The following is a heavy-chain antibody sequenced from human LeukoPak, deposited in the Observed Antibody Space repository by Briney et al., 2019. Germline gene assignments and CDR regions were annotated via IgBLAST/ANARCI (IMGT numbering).Heavy chain of an antibody. J-gene: IGHJ4*02. CDR1: GFTFSNTW. D-gene: IGHD1-26*01. CDR3: VRDQSGSLDY. CDR2: INKDGSTK. Sequence: PGGSLRLSCAASGFTFSNTWMAWVRQAPGKGLEWVANINKDGSTKHYVDSVKGRFTISRDNDKKSLYLQMNSLRAEDTAVYYCVRDQSGSLDYWGQGTLVTVSS. V-gene: IGHV3-7*01.